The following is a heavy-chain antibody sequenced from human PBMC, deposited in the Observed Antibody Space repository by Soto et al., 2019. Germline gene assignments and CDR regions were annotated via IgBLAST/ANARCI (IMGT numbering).Heavy chain of an antibody. CDR2: INHSGST. D-gene: IGHD1-1*01. J-gene: IGHJ5*02. Sequence: SETLSLTCAVFGGSFSGFYWSWIRQPPGKGLEWIGEINHSGSTNYNPSLKSRVTISVDTSKKQFSLKLRSVTAADTAVYYCVRDGTKTLRDWFDPWGQGISVTVSS. CDR3: VRDGTKTLRDWFDP. V-gene: IGHV4-34*01. CDR1: GGSFSGFY.